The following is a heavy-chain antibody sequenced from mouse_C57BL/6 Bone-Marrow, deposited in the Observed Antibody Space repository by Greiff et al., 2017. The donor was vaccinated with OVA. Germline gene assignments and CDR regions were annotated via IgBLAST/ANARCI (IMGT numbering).Heavy chain of an antibody. Sequence: QVQLQQPGAELVRPGSSVKLSCKASGYTFTSYWMDWVKQRPGQGLEWIGNIYPSDSETHYNQKFKDKATLTVDKSSSPAYMQLSSLTSEDSAVYYCAREADSSGYNDYWGQGTTLTVSS. CDR3: AREADSSGYNDY. D-gene: IGHD3-2*02. V-gene: IGHV1-61*01. CDR1: GYTFTSYW. CDR2: IYPSDSET. J-gene: IGHJ2*01.